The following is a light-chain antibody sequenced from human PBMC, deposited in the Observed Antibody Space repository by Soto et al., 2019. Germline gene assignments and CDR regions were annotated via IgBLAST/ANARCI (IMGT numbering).Light chain of an antibody. V-gene: IGKV3-20*01. CDR3: QQYGGSPTT. CDR2: GAS. Sequence: EIVLTQSPGTLSLSPGERATLSCRASESVSSIFLAWYQQKPGQAPRLLVYGASSRATGIPDRFSGSGSGTDFTLTISRLEPEDFAVYYCQQYGGSPTTFGQGTKVEVK. CDR1: ESVSSIF. J-gene: IGKJ1*01.